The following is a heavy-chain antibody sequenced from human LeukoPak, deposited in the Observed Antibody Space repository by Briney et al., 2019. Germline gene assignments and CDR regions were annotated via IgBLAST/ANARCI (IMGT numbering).Heavy chain of an antibody. CDR1: GGSISSGGYS. D-gene: IGHD5-18*01. CDR3: AREASYANWFDP. CDR2: IYHSGST. J-gene: IGHJ5*02. Sequence: PSQTLSLTCAVSGGSISSGGYSWSWIRQPPGKGLVWIGYIYHSGSTYYNPSLKSRVTISVDRSKNQFSLKLSSVTAADTAVYYCAREASYANWFDPWGQGTLVTVSS. V-gene: IGHV4-30-2*01.